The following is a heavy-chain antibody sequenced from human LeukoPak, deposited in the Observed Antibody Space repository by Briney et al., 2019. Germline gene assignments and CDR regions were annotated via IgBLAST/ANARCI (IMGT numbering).Heavy chain of an antibody. Sequence: GGSLRLSCAASGFTFGDYTMHWVRQAPGKGLEWVSLISWDGGSTYYADSVKGRFTISRDNSKNSLYLQMNSLRTEDTALYYCAKDQPPRRDGYHFDYWGQGTLVTVSS. V-gene: IGHV3-43*01. CDR3: AKDQPPRRDGYHFDY. J-gene: IGHJ4*02. CDR1: GFTFGDYT. D-gene: IGHD5-24*01. CDR2: ISWDGGST.